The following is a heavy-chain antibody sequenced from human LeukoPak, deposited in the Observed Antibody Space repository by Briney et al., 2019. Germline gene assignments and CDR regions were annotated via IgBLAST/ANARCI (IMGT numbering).Heavy chain of an antibody. Sequence: SETLSLTCAVYGGSFSGYYWSWIGQPPGKGLEWIGEMNHSGSTNYNPSLKSRVTISVDTSKNQFSLKLSSVTAADTAVYYCARGHYDFWSGYYTPFDYWGQGTLVTVSS. CDR2: MNHSGST. J-gene: IGHJ4*02. CDR3: ARGHYDFWSGYYTPFDY. V-gene: IGHV4-34*01. CDR1: GGSFSGYY. D-gene: IGHD3-3*01.